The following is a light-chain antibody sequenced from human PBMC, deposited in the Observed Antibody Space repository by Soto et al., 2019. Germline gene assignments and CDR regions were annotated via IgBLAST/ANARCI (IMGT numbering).Light chain of an antibody. J-gene: IGLJ3*02. V-gene: IGLV1-51*02. CDR2: ENH. Sequence: QSVLTQPPSVSAAPGQTVTISCSGSSSNIGNNYVSWYQQLPGTAPKFLIYENHKRPSGIPDRFSGSKSGTSATLGISGLQTGDEADYFCATWDTSLSAGVFGGGTKLTVL. CDR3: ATWDTSLSAGV. CDR1: SSNIGNNY.